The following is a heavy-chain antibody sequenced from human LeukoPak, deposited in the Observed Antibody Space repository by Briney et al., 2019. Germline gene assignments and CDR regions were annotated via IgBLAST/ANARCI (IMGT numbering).Heavy chain of an antibody. CDR3: ARAIVGATVFDY. J-gene: IGHJ4*02. V-gene: IGHV3-21*01. D-gene: IGHD1-26*01. CDR2: ISSSSSYI. Sequence: PGGSLRLSCAASGFTFSNYSMNWVRQAPGKGLEWVSSISSSSSYIYYADSVKGRFTISRDNAKNSLYLQMNSLRAEDTAVYYCARAIVGATVFDYWGQGTLVTVSS. CDR1: GFTFSNYS.